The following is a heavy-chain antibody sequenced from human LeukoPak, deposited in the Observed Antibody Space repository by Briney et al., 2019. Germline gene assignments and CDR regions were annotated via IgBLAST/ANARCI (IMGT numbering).Heavy chain of an antibody. CDR2: IYYSGST. V-gene: IGHV4-59*08. D-gene: IGHD5-18*01. J-gene: IGHJ4*02. Sequence: SETLSLTCTVSGGSISSYYWSWIRQPPGKGLEWIGYIYYSGSTNYNPSLKSRVTISVDTSKNLFSLKLSSVTAADTAVYYCARSRGRNTAMVTFFDYWGQGTLVTVSS. CDR3: ARSRGRNTAMVTFFDY. CDR1: GGSISSYY.